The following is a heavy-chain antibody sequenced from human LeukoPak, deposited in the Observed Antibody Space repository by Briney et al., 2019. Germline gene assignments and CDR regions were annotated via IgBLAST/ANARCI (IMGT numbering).Heavy chain of an antibody. CDR2: INPSGGST. D-gene: IGHD2-2*01. J-gene: IGHJ6*02. V-gene: IGHV1-46*01. Sequence: ASVKVSSKASGYTFTSYYMHWVRQAPGQGLEWMGIINPSGGSTSYAQKFQGRVTMTRDTSTSTVYMELSSLRSEDTAVYYCARDPRGCSSTSCPKAFYYYYGMDVWGQGTTVTVSS. CDR3: ARDPRGCSSTSCPKAFYYYYGMDV. CDR1: GYTFTSYY.